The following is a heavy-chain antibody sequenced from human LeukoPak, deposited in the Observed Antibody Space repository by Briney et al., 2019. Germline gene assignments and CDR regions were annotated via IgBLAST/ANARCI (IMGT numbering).Heavy chain of an antibody. CDR1: GDSISSGGYF. D-gene: IGHD3-10*01. V-gene: IGHV4-61*02. Sequence: PSETLSLTCTVSGDSISSGGYFWTWIRQPAGEGLEWIGRMYTDGGLSYNPSLKSRVAISMDTSKNQFSLKLTSVCAADTAVYYCARDRGFTVARGVPSWFDPWGQGTLVTVSS. J-gene: IGHJ5*02. CDR3: ARDRGFTVARGVPSWFDP. CDR2: MYTDGGL.